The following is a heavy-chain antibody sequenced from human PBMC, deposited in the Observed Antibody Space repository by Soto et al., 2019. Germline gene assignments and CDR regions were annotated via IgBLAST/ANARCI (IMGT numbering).Heavy chain of an antibody. V-gene: IGHV3-30*18. CDR1: GYTFSSYG. CDR2: ISYDGSNK. D-gene: IGHD3-22*01. CDR3: AKDYYDSSGYYRLPYYFDY. Sequence: PGGSLRISCAACGYTFSSYGMDWVRQAPGKGLEWVAVISYDGSNKYYADSVKGRFTISRDNSKNTLYLQMNSLRAEDTAVYYCAKDYYDSSGYYRLPYYFDYWGQGTLVTVSS. J-gene: IGHJ4*02.